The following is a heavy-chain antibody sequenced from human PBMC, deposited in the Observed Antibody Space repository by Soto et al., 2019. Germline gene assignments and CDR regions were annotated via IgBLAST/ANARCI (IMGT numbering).Heavy chain of an antibody. J-gene: IGHJ1*01. CDR2: ITHRGVA. V-gene: IGHV4-34*01. CDR1: GDSFSGYY. Sequence: QGQLQQWGAGLLKPSETLSLSCALYGDSFSGYYWSWIRQPPGKGLEWIGEITHRGVANYNPSLTSRVTISVDPSKKQFSLRLSSGTAADTAVYSCARDFMHWGQGTLVTVSS. CDR3: ARDFMH.